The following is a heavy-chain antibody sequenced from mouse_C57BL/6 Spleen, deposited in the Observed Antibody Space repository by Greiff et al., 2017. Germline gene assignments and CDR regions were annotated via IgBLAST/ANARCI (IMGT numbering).Heavy chain of an antibody. V-gene: IGHV1-81*01. CDR1: GYTFTSYG. J-gene: IGHJ1*03. CDR3: ARRSYYGYDGWYFDV. D-gene: IGHD2-9*01. CDR2: IYPRSGNT. Sequence: QVHVKQSGAELARPGASVKLSCKASGYTFTSYGISWVKQRTGQGLEWIGEIYPRSGNTYYNEKFKGKATLTADKSSSTAYMELRSLTSEDSAVYFCARRSYYGYDGWYFDVWGTGTTVTVSS.